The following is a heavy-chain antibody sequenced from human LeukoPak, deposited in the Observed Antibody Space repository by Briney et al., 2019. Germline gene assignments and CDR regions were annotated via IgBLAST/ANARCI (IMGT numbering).Heavy chain of an antibody. J-gene: IGHJ3*02. Sequence: SETLSLTCTVSADSISTYYWSWMRQPPGKGLEWIGYVHYSGTTNYNPSLKSRVTISVDASKNQFSLKLTSLTAADTAVYYCARPGSGYTASGAFDIWGQGTMVTVSS. CDR3: ARPGSGYTASGAFDI. D-gene: IGHD5-18*01. CDR2: VHYSGTT. V-gene: IGHV4-59*08. CDR1: ADSISTYY.